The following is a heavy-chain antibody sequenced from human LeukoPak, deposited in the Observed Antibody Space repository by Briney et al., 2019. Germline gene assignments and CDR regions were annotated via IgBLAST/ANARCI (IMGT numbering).Heavy chain of an antibody. D-gene: IGHD6-6*01. CDR3: AKGGLVVRDFDI. Sequence: GGSLRLSCAASGFTFSSYGMHWVRQAPGKGLGWVAFIRYDGSNKYYADSVKGRFTISRDKSKNTLYLQMNSLRAEDTAVYYCAKGGLVVRDFDIWGQGTMVTVSS. J-gene: IGHJ3*02. CDR2: IRYDGSNK. CDR1: GFTFSSYG. V-gene: IGHV3-30*02.